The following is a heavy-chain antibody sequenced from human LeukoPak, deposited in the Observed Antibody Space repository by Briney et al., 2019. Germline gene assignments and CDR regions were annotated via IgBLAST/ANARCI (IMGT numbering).Heavy chain of an antibody. J-gene: IGHJ4*02. D-gene: IGHD5-24*01. CDR3: TRVGYIDEGIDY. CDR1: GFTFDDYA. Sequence: PGGSLRLSCAASGFTFDDYAMHWVRQAPGKGLEWVSGISWNSGSIGYADSVKGRLTISRDNAKNSLYLQMNSLRAEDTAIYYCTRVGYIDEGIDYWGQGTLVTVSS. CDR2: ISWNSGSI. V-gene: IGHV3-9*01.